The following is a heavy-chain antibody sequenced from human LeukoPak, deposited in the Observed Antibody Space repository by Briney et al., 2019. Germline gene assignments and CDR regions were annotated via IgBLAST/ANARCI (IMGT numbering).Heavy chain of an antibody. J-gene: IGHJ4*02. CDR2: MSYSGRS. V-gene: IGHV4-59*02. Sequence: SETLSLTCTVSGGFVSSNYWSWIRQPPGKGLEYIGYMSYSGRSDYNPSLQSRVTISLDTSKNQFSLKLTSVTAADTAVYYCARDRSSGYYDYWGQGILVTVST. CDR3: ARDRSSGYYDY. D-gene: IGHD3-22*01. CDR1: GGFVSSNY.